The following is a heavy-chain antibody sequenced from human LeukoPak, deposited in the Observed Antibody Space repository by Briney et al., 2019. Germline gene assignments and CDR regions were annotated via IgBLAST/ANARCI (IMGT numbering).Heavy chain of an antibody. V-gene: IGHV3-53*01. D-gene: IGHD3-9*01. Sequence: GGSLRLSCAPSGFTVSSNYMSWVRQAPGKGLEWVSVIYSGGSTYYADSVKGRFTISRDNSKNTLYLQMNSLRAEDTAVYYCLTRSTDYWGQGTLVTVSS. CDR2: IYSGGST. CDR3: LTRSTDY. CDR1: GFTVSSNY. J-gene: IGHJ4*02.